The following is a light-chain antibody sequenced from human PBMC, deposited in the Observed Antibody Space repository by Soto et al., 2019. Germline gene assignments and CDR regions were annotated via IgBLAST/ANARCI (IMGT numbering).Light chain of an antibody. CDR2: AAS. Sequence: IPLTQSPSSLSASVGDRVTITCRASQGISSYLAWYQQKPGKAPKLLIYAASTLQSGVPSRFSGSGSGTDFTLTISSLQPEDFATYYCQQLNSYPPTFDQGTKVEIK. CDR1: QGISSY. V-gene: IGKV1-9*01. J-gene: IGKJ1*01. CDR3: QQLNSYPPT.